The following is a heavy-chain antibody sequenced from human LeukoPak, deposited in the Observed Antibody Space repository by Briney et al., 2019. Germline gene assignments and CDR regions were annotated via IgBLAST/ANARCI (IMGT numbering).Heavy chain of an antibody. V-gene: IGHV4-38-2*01. J-gene: IGHJ4*02. Sequence: PSETLSPTCAVSGYSISSGYYWGWIRQLPGKGREWIGSIYHSGRTYYSPSLKSRVTISVDTSKNQFSLKLSSVTASDTAVYYCARHGYCSSTSCPFDYWGQGTLVTVSS. D-gene: IGHD2-2*03. CDR3: ARHGYCSSTSCPFDY. CDR2: IYHSGRT. CDR1: GYSISSGYY.